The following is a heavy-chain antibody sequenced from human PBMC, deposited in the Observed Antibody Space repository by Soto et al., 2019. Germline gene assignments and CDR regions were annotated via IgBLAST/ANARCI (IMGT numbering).Heavy chain of an antibody. V-gene: IGHV3-64D*06. Sequence: GGSLRLSCSASGFTFSSYVMYWVRQAPGKGLEFVSLISSNGDDTHYADSVKGRFTLSRDNSKSTLFLQMNSLRTEDTAVYYCVKTGRFGQLVPSDYWGQGTLVTVSS. CDR1: GFTFSSYV. J-gene: IGHJ4*02. CDR3: VKTGRFGQLVPSDY. CDR2: ISSNGDDT. D-gene: IGHD6-6*01.